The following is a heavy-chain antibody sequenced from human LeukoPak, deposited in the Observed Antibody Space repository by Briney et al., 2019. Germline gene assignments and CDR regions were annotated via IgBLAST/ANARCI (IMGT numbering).Heavy chain of an antibody. CDR1: GGSISSNY. CDR2: IYTSGST. Sequence: SETLSLTCTVSGGSISSNYWSWIRQPAGKGLEWIGHIYTSGSTNNNPSLESRVTMSVDTSKNQFSLKLSSVTAADTAVYYCARDYRWQFDYWGQGTLVTVSS. CDR3: ARDYRWQFDY. V-gene: IGHV4-4*07. D-gene: IGHD5-24*01. J-gene: IGHJ4*02.